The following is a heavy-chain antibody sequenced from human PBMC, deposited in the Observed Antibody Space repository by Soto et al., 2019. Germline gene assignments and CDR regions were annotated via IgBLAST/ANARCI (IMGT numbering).Heavy chain of an antibody. V-gene: IGHV1-69*08. CDR1: GGTFSSYT. D-gene: IGHD6-13*01. CDR2: IIPILGIA. J-gene: IGHJ6*03. Sequence: QVQLVQSGAEVKKPGSSVKVSCKASGGTFSSYTISWVRQAPGQGLEWMGRIIPILGIANYAQKFQGRVTITADKSTSTAYMERSSLRSEDTAVYYCTRDGIAAAPYYYYYMDVWGKGTTVTVSS. CDR3: TRDGIAAAPYYYYYMDV.